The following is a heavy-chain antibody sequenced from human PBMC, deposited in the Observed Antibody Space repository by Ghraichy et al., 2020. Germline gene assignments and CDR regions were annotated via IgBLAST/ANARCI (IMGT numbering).Heavy chain of an antibody. J-gene: IGHJ4*02. CDR3: ARIWRQWELPFDY. CDR2: INHSGST. V-gene: IGHV4-34*01. Sequence: SETLSLTCAVYGGSFSGYYWSWIRQPPGKGLEWIGEINHSGSTNYNPSLKSRVTISVDTSKNQYSLKLSSVTAADTAVYYCARIWRQWELPFDYWGQGTLVTVSS. D-gene: IGHD1-26*01. CDR1: GGSFSGYY.